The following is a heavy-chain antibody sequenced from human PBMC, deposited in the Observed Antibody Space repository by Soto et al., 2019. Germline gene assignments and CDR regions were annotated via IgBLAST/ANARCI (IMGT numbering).Heavy chain of an antibody. J-gene: IGHJ5*02. CDR3: ARDQPYCGGDCYSGWFDP. CDR2: IIPIFGTA. CDR1: GGTFSSYA. V-gene: IGHV1-69*12. Sequence: QVQLVQSGAEVKKPGSSVKVSCKASGGTFSSYAISWVRQAPGQGLEWMGGIIPIFGTANYAQKFQGRVTITADESTSTADMELSSLRSEDTAVYYCARDQPYCGGDCYSGWFDPWGQGTLVTVSS. D-gene: IGHD2-21*02.